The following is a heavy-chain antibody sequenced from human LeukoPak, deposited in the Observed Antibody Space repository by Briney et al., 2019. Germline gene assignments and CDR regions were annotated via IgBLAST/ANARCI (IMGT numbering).Heavy chain of an antibody. J-gene: IGHJ4*02. CDR3: VRGSSGRYFQFIDY. CDR2: INQDGSEK. Sequence: GGPLRLSCAVSEFTFSSYWMGWVRQAPGKGLEWLASINQDGSEKYYLDSVRGRFTISRDNAKNSVHLQMNSLRVDDTAVYYCVRGSSGRYFQFIDYWGQGTLVTVSS. CDR1: EFTFSSYW. V-gene: IGHV3-7*01. D-gene: IGHD1-26*01.